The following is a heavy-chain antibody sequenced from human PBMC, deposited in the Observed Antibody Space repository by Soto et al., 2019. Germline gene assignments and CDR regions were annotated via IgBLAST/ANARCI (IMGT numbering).Heavy chain of an antibody. J-gene: IGHJ4*02. V-gene: IGHV1-18*01. D-gene: IGHD6-13*01. CDR2: ISTYNCNT. CDR1: GYTFANYG. CDR3: ARDANLGPIAADY. Sequence: QVQLVQSGAEVKKPGASVKVSCKASGYTFANYGISWVRQAPGQGLEWMGWISTYNCNTKFSQKLQGRVTMTTDTSTSTAYMELRSLRSDDTAVYYCARDANLGPIAADYCGQGGLVTVSS.